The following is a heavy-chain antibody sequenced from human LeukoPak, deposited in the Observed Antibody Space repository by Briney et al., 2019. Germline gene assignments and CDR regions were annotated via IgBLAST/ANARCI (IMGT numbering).Heavy chain of an antibody. CDR2: MNPNSGNT. J-gene: IGHJ4*02. D-gene: IGHD6-13*01. CDR3: ARGLTRYRFINAAAAHKPLGY. V-gene: IGHV1-8*01. CDR1: GYTFTSYD. Sequence: ASVKVSCKASGYTFTSYDINWVRQATGQGLEWMGWMNPNSGNTGYAQKFQGRVTMTRNTSISTAYMELSSLRSEDTAVYYCARGLTRYRFINAAAAHKPLGYWGQGTLVTVSS.